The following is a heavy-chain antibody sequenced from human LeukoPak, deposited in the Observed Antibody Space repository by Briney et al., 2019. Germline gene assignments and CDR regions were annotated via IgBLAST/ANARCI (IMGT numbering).Heavy chain of an antibody. V-gene: IGHV3-23*01. CDR3: AKGPLTEVAGTTWDS. Sequence: PGGSLRLSCAASGFTFTNYAMSWVRQSPGKGLEWVSAVSGSGGSTYYADSVKDRFTVSRDNSQITLYLQMNSLRAEDTAVYFCAKGPLTEVAGTTWDSWGRGTLVTVSS. J-gene: IGHJ4*02. CDR1: GFTFTNYA. CDR2: VSGSGGST. D-gene: IGHD6-19*01.